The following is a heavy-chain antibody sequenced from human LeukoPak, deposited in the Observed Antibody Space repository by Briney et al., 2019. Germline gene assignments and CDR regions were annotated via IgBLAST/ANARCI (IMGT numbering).Heavy chain of an antibody. Sequence: GGSLRLSCAASGFTFNTYGIHWVRQAPGKGLEWVAFIRHDGINQYYADSVKGRFTISRDNSKNTLYLQMTSLRAEDTAVYYCVRVECSSISCQFHYGGQGTLVILPS. D-gene: IGHD2-2*01. CDR1: GFTFNTYG. V-gene: IGHV3-30*02. CDR3: VRVECSSISCQFHY. CDR2: IRHDGINQ. J-gene: IGHJ4*02.